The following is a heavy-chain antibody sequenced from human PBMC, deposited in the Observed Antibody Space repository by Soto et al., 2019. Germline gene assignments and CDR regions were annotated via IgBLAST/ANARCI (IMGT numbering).Heavy chain of an antibody. CDR3: VRLTGRSEYGLDV. Sequence: PGESLKISCQASGYTFTKNWISWVRQMPGKGLEWMGRIDPSDSETKYNPSVEGHXRLSVDNFTSTSYLEWSSLKASDSAIYYCVRLTGRSEYGLDVWGQGTTVTVSS. D-gene: IGHD7-27*01. CDR2: IDPSDSET. J-gene: IGHJ6*02. CDR1: GYTFTKNW. V-gene: IGHV5-10-1*01.